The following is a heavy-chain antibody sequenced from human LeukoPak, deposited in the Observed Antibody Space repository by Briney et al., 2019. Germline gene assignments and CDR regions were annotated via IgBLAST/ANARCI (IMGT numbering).Heavy chain of an antibody. V-gene: IGHV4-39*01. CDR2: IYYSGST. J-gene: IGHJ4*02. CDR1: GGSISSSSYY. D-gene: IGHD3-22*01. CDR3: VNYYDSSDYQQPNHFDY. Sequence: SSETLSLTCTVSGGSISSSSYYWGWIRQPPGKGLEWIGSIYYSGSTYYNPSLKSRFTISVDTSKNQFSLKLSSVTAADTAVYYCVNYYDSSDYQQPNHFDYWGQGTLVTVSS.